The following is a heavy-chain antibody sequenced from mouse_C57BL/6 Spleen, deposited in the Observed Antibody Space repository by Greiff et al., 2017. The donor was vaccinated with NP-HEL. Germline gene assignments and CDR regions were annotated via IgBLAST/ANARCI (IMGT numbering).Heavy chain of an antibody. J-gene: IGHJ3*01. CDR2: IDPEDGET. V-gene: IGHV14-2*01. Sequence: VQLQQPGAELVKPGASVKLSCTASGFNITDYYMHWVKQRTEQGLEWIGRIDPEDGETKYAPKFQGKATITADTSSNTAYLQLSSLTSEDTAVYYCASITTVPSWFAYWGQGTLVTVSA. CDR3: ASITTVPSWFAY. CDR1: GFNITDYY. D-gene: IGHD1-1*01.